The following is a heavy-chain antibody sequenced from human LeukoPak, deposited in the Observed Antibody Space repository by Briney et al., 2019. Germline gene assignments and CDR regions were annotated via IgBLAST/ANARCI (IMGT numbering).Heavy chain of an antibody. CDR1: GGSFSGYY. V-gene: IGHV4-34*01. CDR3: AGGDYDWFDP. J-gene: IGHJ5*02. Sequence: SETLSLTCAVYGGSFSGYYWSWIRQPPGKGLEWIGEINHGGSTNYNPSLKSRVTMSVDTSKNQFSLKLSSVTAADTAVYYCAGGDYDWFDPWGQGTLVTVSS. D-gene: IGHD4-17*01. CDR2: INHGGST.